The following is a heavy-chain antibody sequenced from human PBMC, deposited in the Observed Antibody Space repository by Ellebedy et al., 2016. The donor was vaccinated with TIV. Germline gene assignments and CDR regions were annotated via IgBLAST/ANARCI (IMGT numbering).Heavy chain of an antibody. J-gene: IGHJ4*02. V-gene: IGHV3-23*01. Sequence: PGGSLRLSCAASGFTFRNHAMNWVRQAPGKGLEWVSEMSGNGYVIKYADSAKGRFTISRDKSKSTLYLQMSSLRTEDTAVYYCAKAGYGSGNFYTQNFDSWGQGTLVTVSA. CDR3: AKAGYGSGNFYTQNFDS. CDR2: MSGNGYVI. CDR1: GFTFRNHA. D-gene: IGHD3-10*01.